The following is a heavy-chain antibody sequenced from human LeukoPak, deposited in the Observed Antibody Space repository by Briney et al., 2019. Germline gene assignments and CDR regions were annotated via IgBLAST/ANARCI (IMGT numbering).Heavy chain of an antibody. CDR3: ARAPHYSNYGPYFYGMDV. J-gene: IGHJ6*02. D-gene: IGHD4-11*01. CDR2: ISSSSSYT. CDR1: GFTYSDYY. V-gene: IGHV3-11*06. Sequence: GGSLRLSCAASGFTYSDYYMSWIRQAPGKGLEWVSYISSSSSYTNYADSVKGRFTISRDDAKNSLYLQMNSLRAEDTAVYYCARAPHYSNYGPYFYGMDVWGQGTTVTVSS.